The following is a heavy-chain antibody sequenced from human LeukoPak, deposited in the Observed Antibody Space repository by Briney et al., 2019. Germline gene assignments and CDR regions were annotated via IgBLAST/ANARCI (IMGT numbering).Heavy chain of an antibody. Sequence: SETLSLTCTVSGGSISSGDYYWSWIRQPPGKGLEWIGYIYYSGSTYYNPSLKSRVTISVDTSKNQFPLKLSSVTAADTAVYYCARRGTDYYYYYGMDVWGQGTTVTVSS. CDR1: GGSISSGDYY. J-gene: IGHJ6*02. V-gene: IGHV4-30-4*01. CDR3: ARRGTDYYYYYGMDV. CDR2: IYYSGST.